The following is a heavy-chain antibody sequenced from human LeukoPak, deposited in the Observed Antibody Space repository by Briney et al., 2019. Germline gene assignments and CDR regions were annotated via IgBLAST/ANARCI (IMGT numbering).Heavy chain of an antibody. Sequence: PSETLSLTCTVSGGSISSSSYYWGWIRQPPGKGLEWIGSLYYSGSTYYSPSLKSRVTISVDTSKNQFSLKLSSVTAADTAVYYCALYYYDSSGYYEPFDYWGQGTLVTVSS. V-gene: IGHV4-39*07. D-gene: IGHD3-22*01. CDR3: ALYYYDSSGYYEPFDY. CDR1: GGSISSSSYY. CDR2: LYYSGST. J-gene: IGHJ4*02.